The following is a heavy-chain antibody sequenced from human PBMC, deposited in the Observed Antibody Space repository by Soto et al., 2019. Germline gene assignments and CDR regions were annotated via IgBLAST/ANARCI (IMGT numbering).Heavy chain of an antibody. CDR1: GFTFSSYG. Sequence: PEGSLRLSCAASGFTFSSYGMHWVRQAPGKGLEWVAVISYDGSNKYYADSVKGRFTISRDNSKNTLYLQMNSLRAEDTAVYYCAKDSPYSSSWYLWSPNYYGMDVWGQGTTVTVSS. CDR3: AKDSPYSSSWYLWSPNYYGMDV. V-gene: IGHV3-30*18. J-gene: IGHJ6*02. D-gene: IGHD6-13*01. CDR2: ISYDGSNK.